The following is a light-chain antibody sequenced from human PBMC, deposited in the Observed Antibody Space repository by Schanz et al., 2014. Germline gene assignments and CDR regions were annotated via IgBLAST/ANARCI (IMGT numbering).Light chain of an antibody. CDR1: SSDVGSYNL. CDR3: SSYATTNTLV. CDR2: EGT. V-gene: IGLV2-14*02. Sequence: QSALTQPASVSGSPGQSITISCTGTSSDVGSYNLVSWYQQHPDKAPKLIIYEGTKRPSGVPDRFSGSKSGNTASLTVSGLQAEDEADYYCSSYATTNTLVFGGGTKLTVL. J-gene: IGLJ2*01.